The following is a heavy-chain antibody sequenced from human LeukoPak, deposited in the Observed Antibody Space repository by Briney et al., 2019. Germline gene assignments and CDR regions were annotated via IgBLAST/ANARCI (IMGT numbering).Heavy chain of an antibody. CDR1: GYTFTNYY. V-gene: IGHV1-46*01. Sequence: GASVKVSCKASGYTFTNYYMHWVRQAPGQGLEWMGIINPSGGSTSYAQKFQGRVTMTRDTSTSTVYMELSSLRSEDTAVYYCARDGSSITMVRGVIDYWGQGTLVTVSS. CDR3: ARDGSSITMVRGVIDY. D-gene: IGHD3-10*01. J-gene: IGHJ4*02. CDR2: INPSGGST.